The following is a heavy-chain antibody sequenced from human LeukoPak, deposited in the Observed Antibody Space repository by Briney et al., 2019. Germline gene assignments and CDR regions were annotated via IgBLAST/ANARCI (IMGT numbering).Heavy chain of an antibody. CDR3: ARDWGGSGSYD. V-gene: IGHV3-21*01. J-gene: IGHJ4*02. CDR2: ISSSSSYI. CDR1: GFTFSSYS. Sequence: PGGSMRLSCAASGFTFSSYSMNWVRQAPGKGLEWVSSISSSSSYIYYADSVKGRFTISRDNAKNSLYLQMNSLRAEDTAVYYCARDWGGSGSYDWGQGTLVAVSS. D-gene: IGHD3-10*01.